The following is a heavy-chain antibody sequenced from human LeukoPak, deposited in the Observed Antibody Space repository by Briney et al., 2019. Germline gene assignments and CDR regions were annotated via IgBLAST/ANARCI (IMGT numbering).Heavy chain of an antibody. Sequence: GRSLRLSCAASGFTFSNSGMHWVRQAPGKGLEWVAVISYDGSNKYYADSVKSRFTISRDNSKNTLYLQMNSLSAEHTAVYYCAKTAGEKWLAMSLDYWGQGTLVTVSS. D-gene: IGHD6-19*01. CDR2: ISYDGSNK. CDR3: AKTAGEKWLAMSLDY. V-gene: IGHV3-30*18. CDR1: GFTFSNSG. J-gene: IGHJ4*02.